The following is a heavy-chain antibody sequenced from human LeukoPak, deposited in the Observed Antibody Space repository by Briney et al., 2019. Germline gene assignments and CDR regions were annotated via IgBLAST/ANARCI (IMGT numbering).Heavy chain of an antibody. D-gene: IGHD1-26*01. CDR3: AKPSRQWEPLFGS. J-gene: IGHJ4*02. V-gene: IGHV3-30*18. CDR2: ISYDGSNK. CDR1: GFTFSSYD. Sequence: GGSLRLSCAASGFTFSSYDIHWVRQAPGKGLDWVAVISYDGSNKYYADSVKGRFTISRDNSKNTVYLQIHTLTPEDTAVYYCAKPSRQWEPLFGSWGQGTLVTVSS.